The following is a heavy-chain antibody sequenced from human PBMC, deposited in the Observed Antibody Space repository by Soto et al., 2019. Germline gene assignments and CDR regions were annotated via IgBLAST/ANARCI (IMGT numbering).Heavy chain of an antibody. CDR3: AKDRLGGNFDY. CDR1: XFTFNXYA. CDR2: ISGTGGST. J-gene: IGHJ4*02. Sequence: EVQLLDSGGGLVQPGGSLRLSCAASXFTFNXYAMNWVRQAPGKGLEWVATISGTGGSTYYADSVKGRFTISRDNSKNTLYLQMNSLRVEDTAVYYCAKDRLGGNFDYWGQGTQVTVSS. V-gene: IGHV3-23*01.